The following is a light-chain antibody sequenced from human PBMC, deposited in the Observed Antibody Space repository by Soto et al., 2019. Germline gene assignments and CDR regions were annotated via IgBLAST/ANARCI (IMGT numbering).Light chain of an antibody. J-gene: IGLJ1*01. V-gene: IGLV2-14*01. CDR3: SSYTTSNTRQIV. Sequence: QSALTQPASVSGSPGQSITISCTGTSSDVGGYNYVSWYQQHPGKAPKFMIYDVSNRPSGVSNRFSGSKSDNTASLPISGLQAEDEADYYCSSYTTSNTRQIVFGTGTKVTVL. CDR2: DVS. CDR1: SSDVGGYNY.